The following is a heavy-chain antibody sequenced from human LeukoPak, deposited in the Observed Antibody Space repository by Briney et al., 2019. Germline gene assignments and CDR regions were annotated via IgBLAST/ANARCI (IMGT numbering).Heavy chain of an antibody. V-gene: IGHV1-24*01. D-gene: IGHD3-3*01. CDR3: ATVWVIRFFGVNNWFDP. CDR1: GYTFTSYG. Sequence: ASVKVSCKASGYTFTSYGISWVRQAPGQGLEWMGGFDPEDGETIYAQKFQGRVTMTEDTSTDTAYMELSSLRSEDTAVYYCATVWVIRFFGVNNWFDPWGQGTLVTVSS. CDR2: FDPEDGET. J-gene: IGHJ5*02.